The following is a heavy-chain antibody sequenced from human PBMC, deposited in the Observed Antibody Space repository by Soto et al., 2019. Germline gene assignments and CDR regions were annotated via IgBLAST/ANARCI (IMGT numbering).Heavy chain of an antibody. CDR1: GYTFNDYF. V-gene: IGHV1-2*02. Sequence: ASVKVSCKTSGYTFNDYFIQWLRQAPGRGLEWMGWINPNNGRTTLGAKFQGRVTLTRDTYLNTAYIALTRLRSDDTAVYYCAREDPDRGSFDFWGQGNLVTVSS. J-gene: IGHJ4*02. CDR3: AREDPDRGSFDF. CDR2: INPNNGRT.